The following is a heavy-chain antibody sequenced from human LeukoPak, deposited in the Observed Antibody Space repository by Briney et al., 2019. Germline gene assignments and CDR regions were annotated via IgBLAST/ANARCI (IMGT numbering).Heavy chain of an antibody. CDR2: INADGSIR. CDR1: DFTIAHTC. D-gene: IGHD3-16*01. CDR3: ARVAQTVITLGGVPAGMDV. V-gene: IGHV3-74*01. Sequence: GGSLRLSCVASDFTIAHTCVDWVRQDPGEGLVWVSSINADGSIRNYAESVKGRFTISRDNAKNSLYLQMNSLRAEDTAVYYCARVAQTVITLGGVPAGMDVWGKGTTVTVSS. J-gene: IGHJ6*04.